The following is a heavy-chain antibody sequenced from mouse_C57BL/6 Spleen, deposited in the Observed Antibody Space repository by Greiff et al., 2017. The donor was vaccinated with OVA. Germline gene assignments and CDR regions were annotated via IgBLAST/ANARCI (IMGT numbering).Heavy chain of an antibody. D-gene: IGHD6-1*01. CDR3: ARGPGVASGWYFDV. J-gene: IGHJ1*03. V-gene: IGHV1-69*01. CDR1: GYTFTSYW. CDR2: IDPSDSYT. Sequence: QVQLQQPGAELVMPGASVKLSCKASGYTFTSYWMHWVKQRPGQGLEWIGEIDPSDSYTNYNQKFKGKSTLTVDKSSSTAYMQLSSLTSEDSAVYYCARGPGVASGWYFDVWGTGTTVTVSS.